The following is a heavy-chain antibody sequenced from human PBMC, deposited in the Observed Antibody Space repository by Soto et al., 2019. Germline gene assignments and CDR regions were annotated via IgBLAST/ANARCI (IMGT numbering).Heavy chain of an antibody. D-gene: IGHD5-12*01. J-gene: IGHJ4*02. V-gene: IGHV3-21*01. CDR3: AREVNGYSGYDSLDY. CDR2: ISISSSYI. CDR1: GLTFSSYS. Sequence: GGSLRLSCAASGLTFSSYSMSWVGQAPGKGLEWVSSISISSSYIYYADSVKGRFTISRDNAKNSLYLQMNSLRAEDTAVYYCAREVNGYSGYDSLDYWGQGTLVTVSS.